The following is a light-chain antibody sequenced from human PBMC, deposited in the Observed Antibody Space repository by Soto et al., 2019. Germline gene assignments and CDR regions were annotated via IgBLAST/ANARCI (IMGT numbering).Light chain of an antibody. J-gene: IGLJ1*01. CDR2: DDS. Sequence: SYELTQPPSVSVAPGQTARITCEADNIGSKSVHWYQQKPGQAPVLVVYDDSDRPSGIPERFSGSNSGNTATLTVTRVEAGDEADYYCQLWEGASNHAGVFGAGTKVTVL. CDR1: NIGSKS. CDR3: QLWEGASNHAGV. V-gene: IGLV3-21*02.